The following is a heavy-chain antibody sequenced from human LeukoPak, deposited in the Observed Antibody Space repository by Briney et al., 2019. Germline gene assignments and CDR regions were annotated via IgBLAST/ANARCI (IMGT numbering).Heavy chain of an antibody. Sequence: SVKVSCKASGGTFSSYAISWVRQAPGQGLEWMGGIIPISGTANYAQKFQGRVTITADESTSTAYMELSSLRSEDTAVYYCARDPLNYYDSSGYFDYWGQGTLVTVSS. D-gene: IGHD3-22*01. V-gene: IGHV1-69*13. CDR1: GGTFSSYA. CDR2: IIPISGTA. CDR3: ARDPLNYYDSSGYFDY. J-gene: IGHJ4*02.